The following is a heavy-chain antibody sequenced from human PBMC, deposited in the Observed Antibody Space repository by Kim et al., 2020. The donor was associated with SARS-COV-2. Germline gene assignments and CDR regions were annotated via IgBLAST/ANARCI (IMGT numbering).Heavy chain of an antibody. V-gene: IGHV3-23*01. J-gene: IGHJ4*02. Sequence: SGGTTCYADSVKGRFTISRDNSKNTVYLQMNSLRAEDTAVYYCAKGSIQLWGQGTLVTVSS. CDR2: SGGTT. D-gene: IGHD5-18*01. CDR3: AKGSIQL.